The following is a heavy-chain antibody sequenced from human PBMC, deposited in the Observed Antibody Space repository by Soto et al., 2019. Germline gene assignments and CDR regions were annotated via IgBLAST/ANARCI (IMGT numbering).Heavy chain of an antibody. V-gene: IGHV3-30*18. Sequence: QVQLVESGGGVVQPGRSLRLSCAASGFTFSSYGMHWVRQAPGKGLEWVAVISYDGSNKYYADSVKGRFTISRDNSKNTLYRQMNSLRAEDTAVYYCAKDFSSNYWVDYWGQGTLVTVSS. J-gene: IGHJ4*02. CDR3: AKDFSSNYWVDY. CDR1: GFTFSSYG. D-gene: IGHD4-4*01. CDR2: ISYDGSNK.